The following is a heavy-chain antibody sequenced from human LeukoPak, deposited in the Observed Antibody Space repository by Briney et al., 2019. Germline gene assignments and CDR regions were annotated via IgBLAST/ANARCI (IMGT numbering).Heavy chain of an antibody. V-gene: IGHV1-8*03. CDR2: INPTSGNT. J-gene: IGHJ2*01. D-gene: IGHD4-17*01. CDR1: GYTFTIYD. CDR3: AIQTSVTTGSRYFDL. Sequence: GASVTVSLTSSGYTFTIYDINRVRQAQGQGMGWMGWINPTSGNTGYAQNFQGRFTISRNTSITTSYIELSSLRSDDTAVYYCAIQTSVTTGSRYFDLWDRGTLVTVSS.